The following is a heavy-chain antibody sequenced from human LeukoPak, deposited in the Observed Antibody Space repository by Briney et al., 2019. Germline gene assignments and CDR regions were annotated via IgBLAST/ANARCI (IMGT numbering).Heavy chain of an antibody. Sequence: GESLKISCKGSGYSFTGYWIGWVRQMPGKGLEWMGIIYPGDSDTRYSPSFQGQVTISADKSISTAYLQWSSLKASDTAMYYCARHLFAYCGGDCYSAIGYWGQGTLVTVSS. CDR3: ARHLFAYCGGDCYSAIGY. CDR1: GYSFTGYW. J-gene: IGHJ4*02. D-gene: IGHD2-21*02. V-gene: IGHV5-51*01. CDR2: IYPGDSDT.